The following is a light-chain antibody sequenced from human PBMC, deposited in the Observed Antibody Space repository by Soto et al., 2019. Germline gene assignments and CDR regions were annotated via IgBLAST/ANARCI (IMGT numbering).Light chain of an antibody. Sequence: DIQLTQSPSFLSASVGDRATITCRASQGISSYLAWYQQKPGKAPKLLIYAASTLQSGVPSRFSGSGSGTDFTLTISCLQSEDFATYYCLQDYSYPRTFGQGTKVDIK. CDR2: AAS. V-gene: IGKV1-9*01. CDR1: QGISSY. CDR3: LQDYSYPRT. J-gene: IGKJ1*01.